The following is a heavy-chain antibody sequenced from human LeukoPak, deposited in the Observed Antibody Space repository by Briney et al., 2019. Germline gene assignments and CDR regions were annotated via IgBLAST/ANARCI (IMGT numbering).Heavy chain of an antibody. CDR2: ILPDGSQK. CDR3: GRLAHNAWYAIDF. D-gene: IGHD2-2*01. Sequence: PGGSLRLSCVASGFTFDFYWMTWVRQAPGKGLEWLANILPDGSQKYYVDSVKGRFTISRDNPKNSLYLQINNLRAEDTAVYYCGRLAHNAWYAIDFWGQGTLVTVSS. V-gene: IGHV3-7*01. J-gene: IGHJ4*02. CDR1: GFTFDFYW.